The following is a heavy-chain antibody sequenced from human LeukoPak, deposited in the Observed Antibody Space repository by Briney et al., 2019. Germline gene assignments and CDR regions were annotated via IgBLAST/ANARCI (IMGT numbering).Heavy chain of an antibody. Sequence: GGSLRLSCAATGFTFSNYAMSWVRQAPGKGLEWVSVMSSGGYSEYYSDSVRGRFTISRDNSKNTLYLQMNSLRAEDTAVYYCAKAPRDDPYYYMHVWGKGPTVTV. J-gene: IGHJ6*03. D-gene: IGHD3-16*01. CDR3: AKAPRDDPYYYMHV. V-gene: IGHV3-23*01. CDR2: MSSGGYSE. CDR1: GFTFSNYA.